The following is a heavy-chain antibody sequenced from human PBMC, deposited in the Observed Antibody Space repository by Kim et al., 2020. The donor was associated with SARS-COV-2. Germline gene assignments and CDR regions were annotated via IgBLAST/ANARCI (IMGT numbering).Heavy chain of an antibody. CDR3: ARGLTYFYYGLDV. J-gene: IGHJ6*02. D-gene: IGHD3-10*01. CDR2: VNPFSGVT. CDR1: GYTFGGYY. Sequence: ASVKVSCKASGYTFGGYYIHWVRQAPGQGLEWLGWVNPFSGVTSYAQTFQGRVTMTRDTASSTAFMELMGLTTDDTAVYYCARGLTYFYYGLDVWGLGTTLSVS. V-gene: IGHV1-2*02.